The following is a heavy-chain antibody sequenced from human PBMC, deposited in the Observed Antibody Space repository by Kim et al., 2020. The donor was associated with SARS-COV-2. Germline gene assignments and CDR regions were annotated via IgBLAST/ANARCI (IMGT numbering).Heavy chain of an antibody. J-gene: IGHJ6*01. CDR2: ISGGAVNK. V-gene: IGHV3-23*01. D-gene: IGHD2-21*01. CDR3: AKMVITDGLIYFYY. CDR1: GFTFVTYA. Sequence: GGSLRLSCVASGFTFVTYAMSWVRQAPGKGLEWVSAISGGAVNKFYADSVRGRFTLSRDNSKNMLYLQMNSLRAEDTALYYCAKMVITDGLIYFYY.